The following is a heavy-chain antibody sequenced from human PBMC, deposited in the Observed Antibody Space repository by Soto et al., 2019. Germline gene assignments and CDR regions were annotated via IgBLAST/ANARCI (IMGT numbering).Heavy chain of an antibody. Sequence: PGGSLRLSCAASGFTFSSYWMSWVRQAPGKGLEWVANIKQDGSEKYYVDSVKGRFTISRDNAKNSLYLQMNGLRAEDTAVYYCARVRNYDILTGYYKGNAFDIWGQGTMVTVSS. J-gene: IGHJ3*02. CDR3: ARVRNYDILTGYYKGNAFDI. CDR1: GFTFSSYW. V-gene: IGHV3-7*01. D-gene: IGHD3-9*01. CDR2: IKQDGSEK.